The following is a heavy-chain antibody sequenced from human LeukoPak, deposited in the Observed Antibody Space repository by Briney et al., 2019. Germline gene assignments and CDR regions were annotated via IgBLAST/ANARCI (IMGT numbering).Heavy chain of an antibody. CDR2: ISWNSGSI. D-gene: IGHD1-26*01. CDR3: AKGLSWELRGMDV. Sequence: GGSLRLSCAASGFTFSDYYMSWVRQAPGKGLEWVSGISWNSGSIGYADSVKGRFTISRDNAKNSLYLQMNSLRAEDTALYYCAKGLSWELRGMDVWGQGTTVTVSS. J-gene: IGHJ6*02. CDR1: GFTFSDYY. V-gene: IGHV3-9*01.